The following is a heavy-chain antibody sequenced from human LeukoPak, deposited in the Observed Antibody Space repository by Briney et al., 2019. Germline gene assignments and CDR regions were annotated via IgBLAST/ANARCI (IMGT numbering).Heavy chain of an antibody. CDR3: ARVGVYYDILTGPPSEVFDY. CDR1: GYTFTSYG. D-gene: IGHD3-9*01. CDR2: ISAYNGNT. V-gene: IGHV1-18*04. Sequence: GASVKVSCRASGYTFTSYGITWVRQAPGQGLEWMGWISAYNGNTNYAQKLQGRVTMTTDTSTSTAYMELRSLRSDDTAVYYCARVGVYYDILTGPPSEVFDYWGQGTLVTVSS. J-gene: IGHJ4*02.